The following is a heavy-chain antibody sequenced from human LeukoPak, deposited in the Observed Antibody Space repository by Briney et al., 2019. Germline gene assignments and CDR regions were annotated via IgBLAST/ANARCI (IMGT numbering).Heavy chain of an antibody. CDR1: GFTVSSNF. CDR3: ARGHGTLCYFHY. J-gene: IGHJ4*02. V-gene: IGHV3-66*01. D-gene: IGHD5-24*01. Sequence: GGSLRLSCAASGFTVSSNFMSWVRQAPGKGLEWVSVTYSGGATNYADSVKGRFIISRDNSKNTLFLQMNTLRAEDTAVYYCARGHGTLCYFHYWGQGTLVSVSS. CDR2: TYSGGAT.